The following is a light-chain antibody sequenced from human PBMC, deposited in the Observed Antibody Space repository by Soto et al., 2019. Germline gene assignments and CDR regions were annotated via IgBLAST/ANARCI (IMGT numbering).Light chain of an antibody. Sequence: EIVLTQSPATLSLSPGERATLSCRASQSVYSYLVWYQQKAGQAPRLVIYDASKSATGIPDRFSCSGSGTDITLPISSLEADDFVVYFCQQRSSWPRCFGGGTTVEIK. CDR1: QSVYSY. CDR3: QQRSSWPRC. CDR2: DAS. V-gene: IGKV3-11*01. J-gene: IGKJ4*01.